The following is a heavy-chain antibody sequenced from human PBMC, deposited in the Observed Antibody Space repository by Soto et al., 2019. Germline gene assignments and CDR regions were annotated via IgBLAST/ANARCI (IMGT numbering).Heavy chain of an antibody. CDR2: IYWDDDK. V-gene: IGHV2-5*02. Sequence: QITFKTSGPRLGSVSQGLPLTCTFSGFSLSTNGVGVSWIRQPPGKALEWLALIYWDDDKRYSPSLRSRLTISKDTSKNQVVLTLTNMDPVDTATYYCAHHLIAWGDAFDIWGQGPMVTVSS. CDR3: AHHLIAWGDAFDI. CDR1: GFSLSTNGVG. J-gene: IGHJ3*02. D-gene: IGHD7-27*01.